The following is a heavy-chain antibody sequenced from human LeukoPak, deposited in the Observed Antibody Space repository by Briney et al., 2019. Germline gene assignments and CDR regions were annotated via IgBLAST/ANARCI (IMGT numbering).Heavy chain of an antibody. Sequence: AETLSLTCTASGGSISSYYWSWIRQPPGKGLEWIGRIYTSGSNKYNPSLKSRVTMSVDTTNNQFSPKLSSVTAADTAVYYCARTTVTTLIFDYWGQGTLVTVSS. D-gene: IGHD4-17*01. CDR1: GGSISSYY. V-gene: IGHV4-4*07. CDR2: IYTSGSN. J-gene: IGHJ4*02. CDR3: ARTTVTTLIFDY.